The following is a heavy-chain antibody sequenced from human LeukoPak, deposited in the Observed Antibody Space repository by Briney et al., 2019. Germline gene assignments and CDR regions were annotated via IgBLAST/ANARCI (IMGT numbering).Heavy chain of an antibody. CDR2: INPKSGGT. D-gene: IGHD2-15*01. V-gene: IGHV1-2*02. J-gene: IGHJ6*03. Sequence: ASVKVSCKASGYTFTDYFMNWVRQAPGQGLEWMGWINPKSGGTVYAQKFQGRVTMTRDASSSTAYMELSSLRSDDTAVYYCARATPYYYMDVWGKGTTVTVSS. CDR1: GYTFTDYF. CDR3: ARATPYYYMDV.